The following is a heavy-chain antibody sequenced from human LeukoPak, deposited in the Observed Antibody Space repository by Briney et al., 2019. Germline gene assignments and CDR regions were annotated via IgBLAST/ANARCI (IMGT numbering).Heavy chain of an antibody. D-gene: IGHD5-24*01. Sequence: ASVKVSCKASGYTFSNYGINWVRQAPGQGLEWMGWISVHNGKTNFVQKLQGRVTMTTDTSTNTAYIELRSLRSDDTAVYYCARGAGDGYNYDFDYWGQGTLVTVSS. J-gene: IGHJ4*02. CDR3: ARGAGDGYNYDFDY. CDR2: ISVHNGKT. CDR1: GYTFSNYG. V-gene: IGHV1-18*01.